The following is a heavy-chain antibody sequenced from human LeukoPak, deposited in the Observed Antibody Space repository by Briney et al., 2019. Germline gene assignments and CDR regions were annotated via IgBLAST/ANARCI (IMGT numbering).Heavy chain of an antibody. CDR2: IYTSGST. Sequence: SETLSLTCTVSGVSISSSYWSWIRQPAGGGLEWIGRIYTSGSTSYNPSLKSRVTMSVDTPKNQFSLNLNSVTAADTAVYYCARLDWTSYYFEYWGQGTLVTVSS. J-gene: IGHJ4*02. CDR3: ARLDWTSYYFEY. V-gene: IGHV4-4*07. CDR1: GVSISSSY. D-gene: IGHD3/OR15-3a*01.